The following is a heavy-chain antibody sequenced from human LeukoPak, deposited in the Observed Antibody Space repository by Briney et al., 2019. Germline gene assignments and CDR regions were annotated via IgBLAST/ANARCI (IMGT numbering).Heavy chain of an antibody. CDR1: GGSISSGAYY. CDR2: INLSGST. J-gene: IGHJ4*02. V-gene: IGHV4-30-2*01. Sequence: SETLSLTCTVSGGSISSGAYYWSWIRQPPGKGLEWIGYINLSGSTYYNPSLKSRVTISVDRSKNQFSLKLSSVTAADTAVYYCARDSAYDRSGYYPLDYWGQGTLVTVSS. D-gene: IGHD3-22*01. CDR3: ARDSAYDRSGYYPLDY.